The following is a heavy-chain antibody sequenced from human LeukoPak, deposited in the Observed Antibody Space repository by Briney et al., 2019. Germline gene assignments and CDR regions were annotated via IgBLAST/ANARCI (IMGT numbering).Heavy chain of an antibody. D-gene: IGHD1-14*01. V-gene: IGHV3-30-3*01. Sequence: GGSLRLSCAASGFTFSSYAMHWVRQAPGKGLEWVAVISYDGSNKYYADSVKGRFTISRENSKKTLYLQMNSLRAEDTAVYYCARDLAASELVLDYWGQGTLVTVSS. CDR3: ARDLAASELVLDY. CDR2: ISYDGSNK. CDR1: GFTFSSYA. J-gene: IGHJ4*02.